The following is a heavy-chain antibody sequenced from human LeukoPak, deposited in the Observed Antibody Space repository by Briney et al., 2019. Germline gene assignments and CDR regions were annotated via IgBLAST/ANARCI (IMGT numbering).Heavy chain of an antibody. D-gene: IGHD3-22*01. V-gene: IGHV3-23*01. CDR1: GFTFSSYA. CDR3: AKRDYSDSNTYAPLFDY. Sequence: GGSLRLSCAASGFTFSSYAVAWVRQAPGKGLECVSGITGRGGRTYYADSVKGRFTISRDNSKNTLYLQMSSLRAEDTAVYYCAKRDYSDSNTYAPLFDYWGQGTLVTVSS. J-gene: IGHJ4*02. CDR2: ITGRGGRT.